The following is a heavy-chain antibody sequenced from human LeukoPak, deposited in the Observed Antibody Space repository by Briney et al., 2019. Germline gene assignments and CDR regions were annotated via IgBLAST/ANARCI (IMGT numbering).Heavy chain of an antibody. CDR3: ARDRRDGYTYYFDY. V-gene: IGHV3-53*01. CDR2: IYSGGDT. CDR1: GFTFSNHA. J-gene: IGHJ4*02. Sequence: GRSLRLSCVTSGFTFSNHAMHWVRQAPGKGLEWVSVIYSGGDTYYADSVKGRFTISRDNPKNTLYLQMNSLRAEDTAVYYCARDRRDGYTYYFDYWGQGTLVTVSS. D-gene: IGHD5-24*01.